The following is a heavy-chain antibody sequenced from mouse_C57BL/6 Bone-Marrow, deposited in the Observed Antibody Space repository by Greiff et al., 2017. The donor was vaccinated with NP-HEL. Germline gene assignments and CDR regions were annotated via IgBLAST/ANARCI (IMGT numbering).Heavy chain of an antibody. V-gene: IGHV1-55*01. CDR2: IYPGSGST. D-gene: IGHD2-5*01. CDR1: GYTFTSYW. J-gene: IGHJ2*01. CDR3: AREGAYYSNRECFDY. Sequence: QVQLQQPGAELVKPGASVKMSCKASGYTFTSYWITWVKQRPGQGLEWIGDIYPGSGSTNYNEKFKSKATLTVDTSSSTAYMQLSSLTSEDSAVYYCAREGAYYSNRECFDYWGQGTTLTVSS.